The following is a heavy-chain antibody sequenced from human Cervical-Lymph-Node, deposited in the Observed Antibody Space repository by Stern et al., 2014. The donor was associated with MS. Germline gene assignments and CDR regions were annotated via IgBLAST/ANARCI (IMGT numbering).Heavy chain of an antibody. CDR1: GFTFSGYA. Sequence: EVQLVESGGGLVQPGGSLRLSCSASGFTFSGYALHWVRQAPGKGLEYVSGIKSNGGATYYANSVKGRFTISRDNSKNTLYLQMSSLRPEDTAVYYCVKERVIGWYDFDCWGQGTLVTVSS. V-gene: IGHV3-64D*06. D-gene: IGHD6-19*01. CDR2: IKSNGGAT. CDR3: VKERVIGWYDFDC. J-gene: IGHJ4*02.